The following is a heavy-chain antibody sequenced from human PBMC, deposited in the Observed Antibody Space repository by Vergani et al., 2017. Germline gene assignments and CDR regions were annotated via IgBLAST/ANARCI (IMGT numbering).Heavy chain of an antibody. CDR1: GGTFSSYA. Sequence: QVQLVQSGAEVKKPGSSVKVSCKASGGTFSSYAISWVRQAPGQGLEWMGRIIPILGTANYAQKFQGRVTITADESTSTAYMGLSSLRSEDTAVYYCARETYDSSGYYEGWFDPWGQGTLVTVSS. CDR3: ARETYDSSGYYEGWFDP. J-gene: IGHJ5*02. V-gene: IGHV1-69*11. D-gene: IGHD3-22*01. CDR2: IIPILGTA.